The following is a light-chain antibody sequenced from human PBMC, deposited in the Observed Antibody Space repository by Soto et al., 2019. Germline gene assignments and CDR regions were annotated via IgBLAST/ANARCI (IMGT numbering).Light chain of an antibody. CDR2: LAS. CDR1: QSLLHTNAYHY. CDR3: MQPLDLPVT. V-gene: IGKV2-28*01. J-gene: IGKJ5*01. Sequence: ETLLTQLPLSLSVTPGEPASISCRSSQSLLHTNAYHYLDWYLQKPGQSPQLLIYLASYRASGVPDRFSGSGSGTEFKLRISRVEAEDVGVYYCMQPLDLPVTFGQGTRLEIK.